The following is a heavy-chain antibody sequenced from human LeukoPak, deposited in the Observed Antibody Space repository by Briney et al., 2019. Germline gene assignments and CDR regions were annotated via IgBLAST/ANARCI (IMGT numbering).Heavy chain of an antibody. Sequence: GGSLRLSCAASGFTFSNYWMHLVRHAPGKGLVWVSRINSDGINTSYADSVKGRFTISRDNSKNTLNLQMNSLRAEDTAVYYCARDLGQYYDTSDNWFDPWGQGTLVTVSS. J-gene: IGHJ5*02. CDR3: ARDLGQYYDTSDNWFDP. CDR2: INSDGINT. V-gene: IGHV3-74*01. D-gene: IGHD3-22*01. CDR1: GFTFSNYW.